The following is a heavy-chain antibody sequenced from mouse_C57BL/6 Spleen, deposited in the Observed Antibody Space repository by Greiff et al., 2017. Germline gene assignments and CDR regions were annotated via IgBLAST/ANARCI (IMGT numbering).Heavy chain of an antibody. CDR1: GYTFTDHT. J-gene: IGHJ4*01. V-gene: IGHV1-78*01. CDR2: IYPRDGST. CDR3: ARNYGNPWHYAMDY. Sequence: VKLMESDAELVKPGASVKISCKVSGYTFTDHTLHWMKQRPEQGLEWIGYIYPRDGSTKYNEKFKGKATLTADKSSSTAYMQLNSLTSEDSAVYFCARNYGNPWHYAMDYWGQGTSVTVSS. D-gene: IGHD2-1*01.